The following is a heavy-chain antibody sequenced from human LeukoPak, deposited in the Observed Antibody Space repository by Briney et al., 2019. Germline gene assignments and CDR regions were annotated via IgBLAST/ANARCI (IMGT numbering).Heavy chain of an antibody. V-gene: IGHV3-11*06. D-gene: IGHD6-13*01. J-gene: IGHJ4*02. CDR2: ISGSGSDT. CDR3: ARVGSIAAAGTPDY. CDR1: GFIFSDYY. Sequence: KPGGSLRLSCAASGFIFSDYYMTWIRQAPGKGLEWLSYISGSGSDTNYADSVKGRFTTSRDNAKNSLYLQMNSLRAEDTAVYYCARVGSIAAAGTPDYWGQGTLVTVSS.